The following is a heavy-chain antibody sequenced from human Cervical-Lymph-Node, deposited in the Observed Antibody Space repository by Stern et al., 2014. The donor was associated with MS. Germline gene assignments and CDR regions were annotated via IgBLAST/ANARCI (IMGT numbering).Heavy chain of an antibody. Sequence: QLHLQESGPGLVKPSETLPLTCTVSGASISGHYWNWIPQSAAEGLERIGRIYVSGDTNYNPSPKSRLSMSVDTSQNQFALRLTYVAAADTAIYYCARERPMVTTGFDYWGQGILVTVSS. V-gene: IGHV4-4*07. CDR3: ARERPMVTTGFDY. J-gene: IGHJ4*02. D-gene: IGHD5-18*01. CDR2: IYVSGDT. CDR1: GASISGHY.